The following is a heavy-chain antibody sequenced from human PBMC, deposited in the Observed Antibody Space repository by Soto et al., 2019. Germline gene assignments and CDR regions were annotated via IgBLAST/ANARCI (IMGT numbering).Heavy chain of an antibody. CDR3: ARAIFGVVSPKPFDY. CDR2: IYSGGST. J-gene: IGHJ4*02. D-gene: IGHD3-3*01. V-gene: IGHV3-53*04. Sequence: GGSLRLSCAASGFTVSSNYMSWVRQAPGKGLEWVSVIYSGGSTYYADSVKGRFTISRHNSKNTLYLQMNSLRAEDTAVYYCARAIFGVVSPKPFDYWGQGTLVTVSS. CDR1: GFTVSSNY.